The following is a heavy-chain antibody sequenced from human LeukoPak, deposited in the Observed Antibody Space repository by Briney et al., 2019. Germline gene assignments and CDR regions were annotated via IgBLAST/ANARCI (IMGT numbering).Heavy chain of an antibody. CDR2: INPRSGGT. J-gene: IGHJ4*02. V-gene: IGHV1-2*02. Sequence: GASVKVSCKASGYTFTGYYMHWVRQAPGQGLEWMGWINPRSGGTNSAQKFQGRVTMTRDTSISTAYMELSRLRSDDTAVYYCERAQSIAVRGVIDYWGQGTQVTVSS. CDR1: GYTFTGYY. CDR3: ERAQSIAVRGVIDY. D-gene: IGHD6-6*01.